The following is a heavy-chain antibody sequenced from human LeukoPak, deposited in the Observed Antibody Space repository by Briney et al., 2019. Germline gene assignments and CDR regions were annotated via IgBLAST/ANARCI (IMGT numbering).Heavy chain of an antibody. J-gene: IGHJ4*02. CDR2: IYSGGST. Sequence: GGSLRLSCAASGFTVSSNYMSWVRQAPGKGLEWVSVIYSGGSTYYADSVKGRFTISRDNPKNTLYLQMNSLRAEDTAVYYCARDLSEGPYYYDSSVAYWGQGTLVTVSS. V-gene: IGHV3-53*01. CDR1: GFTVSSNY. CDR3: ARDLSEGPYYYDSSVAY. D-gene: IGHD3-22*01.